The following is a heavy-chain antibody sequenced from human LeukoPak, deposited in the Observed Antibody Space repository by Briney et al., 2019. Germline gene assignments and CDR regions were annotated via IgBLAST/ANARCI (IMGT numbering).Heavy chain of an antibody. CDR1: GGSFSGYY. Sequence: SETLSLTCAVYGGSFSGYYWSWIRQPPGKGLEWIGEINHSGSTNYNPSLKSRVTISVDTSKNQFSLKLSSVTAADTAVYYCARGSNVPESYSSSWYDFDYWGQGTLVTVSS. CDR3: ARGSNVPESYSSSWYDFDY. J-gene: IGHJ4*02. D-gene: IGHD6-13*01. CDR2: INHSGST. V-gene: IGHV4-34*01.